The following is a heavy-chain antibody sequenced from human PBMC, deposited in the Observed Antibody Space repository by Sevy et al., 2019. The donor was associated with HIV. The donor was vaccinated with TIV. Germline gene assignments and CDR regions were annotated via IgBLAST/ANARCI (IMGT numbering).Heavy chain of an antibody. D-gene: IGHD2-15*01. CDR2: ISGSGRYT. J-gene: IGHJ6*02. CDR3: AKGFCSGGSCPRDYYYYGMDV. V-gene: IGHV3-23*01. Sequence: GGSLRLSCAASGFTFSTYAMNWVRQAPGKGLEWVSSISGSGRYTYYATSVEGRFTISRDSSKNTLYLQMNSLRADDTAVYYCAKGFCSGGSCPRDYYYYGMDVWGQGTTVTVSS. CDR1: GFTFSTYA.